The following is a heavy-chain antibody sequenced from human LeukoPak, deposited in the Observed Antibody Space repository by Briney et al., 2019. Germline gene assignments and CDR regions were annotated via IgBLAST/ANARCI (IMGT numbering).Heavy chain of an antibody. CDR1: GFTFSTYD. Sequence: GGSLRLSCAASGFTFSTYDMSWVRQAPGKGLEWVSPISSSGDSTYYADSVKGRFTISRDNSKNTLYLQMNSLRAEDTAVYYCARDNTAIGGYYLNFDYWGQGTLVTVSS. V-gene: IGHV3-23*01. CDR2: ISSSGDST. CDR3: ARDNTAIGGYYLNFDY. J-gene: IGHJ4*02. D-gene: IGHD3-22*01.